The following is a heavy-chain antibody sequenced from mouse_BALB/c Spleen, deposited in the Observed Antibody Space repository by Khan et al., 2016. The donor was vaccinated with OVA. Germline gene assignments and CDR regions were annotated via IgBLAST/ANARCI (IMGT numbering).Heavy chain of an antibody. J-gene: IGHJ4*01. CDR3: AASILFYYSLDY. V-gene: IGHV1-7*01. CDR1: GYTFTSYW. CDR2: INPSTGYT. Sequence: QVQLQQSGAELAKPGASVKMSCKASGYTFTSYWMHWVKQRPGQGLEWIGYINPSTGYTEYNQKFKDKATLTADKSSSTAYMQLSSLTSEDSAAYSCAASILFYYSLDYWGQGTSVTVAS. D-gene: IGHD6-1*01.